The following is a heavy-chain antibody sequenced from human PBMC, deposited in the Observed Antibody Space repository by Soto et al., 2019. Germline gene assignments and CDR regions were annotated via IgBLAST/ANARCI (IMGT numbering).Heavy chain of an antibody. V-gene: IGHV3-30*03. CDR2: MSYDGSNK. CDR3: AREISGAYDFPSVHAFDI. J-gene: IGHJ3*02. D-gene: IGHD3-3*01. Sequence: RVSCAASGFTFSSYGMHWVRQAPGKGLEWVAVMSYDGSNKYYADSVKGRFTISRDNSKNTLYLQMNSLRAEDTAVYYCAREISGAYDFPSVHAFDIWGQGTMVTVSS. CDR1: GFTFSSYG.